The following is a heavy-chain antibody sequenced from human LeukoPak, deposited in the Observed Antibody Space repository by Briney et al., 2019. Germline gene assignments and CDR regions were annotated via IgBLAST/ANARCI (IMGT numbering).Heavy chain of an antibody. Sequence: GSLRLSCSASGFTFSSFAMNWVRPAPGKGLGWVALISYDGVNKYYADSVKGRFTISRDNSKNTRYLRMNSLRVEDTALYYCAKLRELVTYYYYYGLDVWGQGTTVTVSS. CDR2: ISYDGVNK. V-gene: IGHV3-30*18. CDR1: GFTFSSFA. CDR3: AKLRELVTYYYYYGLDV. J-gene: IGHJ6*02. D-gene: IGHD1-1*01.